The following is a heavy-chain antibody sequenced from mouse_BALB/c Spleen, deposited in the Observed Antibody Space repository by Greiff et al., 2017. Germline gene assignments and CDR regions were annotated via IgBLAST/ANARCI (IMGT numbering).Heavy chain of an antibody. D-gene: IGHD1-1*01. J-gene: IGHJ1*01. V-gene: IGHV1-82*01. CDR2: IYPGDGDT. Sequence: VQLQQSGPELVKPGASVKISCKASGYAFSSSWMNWVKQRPGQGLEWIGRIYPGDGDTNYNGKFKGKATLTADKSSSTAYMQLSSLTSVDSAVYFCARYYGSRHWYFDVWGAGTTVTVSS. CDR3: ARYYGSRHWYFDV. CDR1: GYAFSSSW.